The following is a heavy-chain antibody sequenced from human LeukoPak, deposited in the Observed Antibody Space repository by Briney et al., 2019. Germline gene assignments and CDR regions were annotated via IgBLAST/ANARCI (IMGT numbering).Heavy chain of an antibody. V-gene: IGHV4-39*02. CDR1: GGSISSSSYF. J-gene: IGHJ4*02. CDR2: ISYSGSI. Sequence: KPSETLSLTCIVSGGSISSSSYFWGWIRQPSGKGLEWIGSISYSGSIYYNASLKSRVSISVDTSKNHFSLKLSSVTAADTAVYYCARLTRLSGGSYYGVPDYWGQGTLVTVSS. D-gene: IGHD1-26*01. CDR3: ARLTRLSGGSYYGVPDY.